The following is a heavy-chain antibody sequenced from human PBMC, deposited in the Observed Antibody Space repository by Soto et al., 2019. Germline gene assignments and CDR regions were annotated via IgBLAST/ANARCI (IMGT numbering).Heavy chain of an antibody. CDR1: GFTFSSYG. CDR3: AKDDDSSGYEYYFDS. V-gene: IGHV3-30*18. CDR2: TSYDGSNK. J-gene: IGHJ4*02. D-gene: IGHD3-22*01. Sequence: PGGSLRLSCAASGFTFSSYGMHWVRQAPGKGLEWVTITSYDGSNKYYADSVKGRFTISRDNSKNTLYLQMNSLRAEDAAVYYCAKDDDSSGYEYYFDSWGRGTLVTVSS.